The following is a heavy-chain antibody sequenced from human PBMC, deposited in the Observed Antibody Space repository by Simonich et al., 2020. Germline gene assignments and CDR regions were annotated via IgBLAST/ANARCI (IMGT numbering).Heavy chain of an antibody. V-gene: IGHV1-2*02. CDR1: GYTFTGYY. CDR2: ITPNSGGT. J-gene: IGHJ3*02. CDR3: ARVRFEAFDI. Sequence: QVQLVQSGAEVKKPGASVKVSCKASGYTFTGYYMHWVRQAPGQGLGRMEWITPNSGGTNNAQKFQGRVTMTRDTTISTAYMVLSRLRSDDTAVYYCARVRFEAFDIWGQGTMVTVSS.